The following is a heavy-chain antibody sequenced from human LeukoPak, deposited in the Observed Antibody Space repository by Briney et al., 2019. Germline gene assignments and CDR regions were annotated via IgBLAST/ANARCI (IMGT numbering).Heavy chain of an antibody. J-gene: IGHJ4*02. CDR1: GFTFSSYA. CDR3: ARTYDYGDYGYDY. D-gene: IGHD4-17*01. V-gene: IGHV3-30*04. CDR2: ISYDGSNK. Sequence: PGRSLRFSCAAPGFTFSSYAMHWVRQAPGKGLEWAAVISYDGSNKYYADSGKGRFTISRDNSKNTLYLQMNSLRAEDTAVYYCARTYDYGDYGYDYWGQGTLVTVSS.